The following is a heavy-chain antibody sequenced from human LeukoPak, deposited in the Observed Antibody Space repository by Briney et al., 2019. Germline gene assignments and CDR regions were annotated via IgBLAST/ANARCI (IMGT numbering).Heavy chain of an antibody. CDR3: VRDTKEY. J-gene: IGHJ4*02. Sequence: GGSLRLSCAASGFIFSSYWMSWVRQAPGKGLEWVANIKQDGSEKHYVDSVKGRFTISRDNAKNSLYLQMNSLRAEDTAVYYCVRDTKEYWGQGTLVTVSS. CDR2: IKQDGSEK. D-gene: IGHD2-8*01. V-gene: IGHV3-7*01. CDR1: GFIFSSYW.